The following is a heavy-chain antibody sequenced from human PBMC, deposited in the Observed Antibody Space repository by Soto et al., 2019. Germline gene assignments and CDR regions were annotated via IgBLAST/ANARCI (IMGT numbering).Heavy chain of an antibody. D-gene: IGHD3-3*01. CDR2: ISSSSGDT. CDR3: ARALRQVFGVVIPLY. J-gene: IGHJ4*02. Sequence: QVQLVESGGGLVKAGGSLRVSCAASGFTFSDYYMSWIRQAPGKGLEWVSYISSSSGDTNYADSVKGRFTISRDNAKNSLYLQMNSLRVEDTAVYYCARALRQVFGVVIPLYWGQGTLVTVSS. CDR1: GFTFSDYY. V-gene: IGHV3-11*06.